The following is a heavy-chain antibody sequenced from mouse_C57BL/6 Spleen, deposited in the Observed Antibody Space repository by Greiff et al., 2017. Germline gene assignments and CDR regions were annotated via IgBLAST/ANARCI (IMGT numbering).Heavy chain of an antibody. V-gene: IGHV1-81*01. J-gene: IGHJ4*01. D-gene: IGHD2-3*01. CDR1: GYTFTSYG. CDR3: ARGGYYRGDY. Sequence: VQLQQSGAELARPGASVKLSCKASGYTFTSYGISWVKQRTGQGLEWIGEIYPRSGNTYYNEKFKGKATLTADKSSSPAYMELRSLTSEDSAVYFCARGGYYRGDYWGQGTSVTVSS. CDR2: IYPRSGNT.